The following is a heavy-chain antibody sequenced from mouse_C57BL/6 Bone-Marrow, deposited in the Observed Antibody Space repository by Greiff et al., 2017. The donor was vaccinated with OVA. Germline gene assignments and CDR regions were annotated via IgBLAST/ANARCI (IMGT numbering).Heavy chain of an antibody. J-gene: IGHJ2*01. CDR2: IDPENGDT. D-gene: IGHD1-1*01. CDR1: GFNIKDDY. CDR3: TLYGSSLYYFDY. V-gene: IGHV14-4*01. Sequence: EVQGVESGAELVRPGASVKLSCTASGFNIKDDYMHWVKQRPEQGLEWIGWIDPENGDTEYASKFQGKATITADTSSNTAYLQLSSLTSEDTAVYYCTLYGSSLYYFDYWGQGTTLTVSS.